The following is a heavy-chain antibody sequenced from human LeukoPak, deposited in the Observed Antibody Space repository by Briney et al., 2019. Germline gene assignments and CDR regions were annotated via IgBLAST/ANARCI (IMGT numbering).Heavy chain of an antibody. CDR2: INHSGST. V-gene: IGHV4-34*01. D-gene: IGHD1-20*01. Sequence: SETLSLTCAVYGGSFSGYYWSWIRQPPGKGLEWIGEINHSGSTNYNPSLKGRVTISVDTSKNQFSLKLSSVTAADTAVYYCAGVVTGFYVRKAFDIWGQGTMVTVSS. CDR1: GGSFSGYY. CDR3: AGVVTGFYVRKAFDI. J-gene: IGHJ3*02.